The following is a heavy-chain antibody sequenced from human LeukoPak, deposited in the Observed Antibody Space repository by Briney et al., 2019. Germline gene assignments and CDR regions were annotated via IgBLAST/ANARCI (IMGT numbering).Heavy chain of an antibody. J-gene: IGHJ4*02. V-gene: IGHV3-7*01. CDR1: GFTFSSYW. CDR2: IKQDGSEK. D-gene: IGHD2-21*02. CDR3: ARDAVTSTYYFDY. Sequence: PGGSLRLSCAASGFTFSSYWMSWVRQAPGKGLEWVANIKQDGSEKYYVDSVKGRFTISRGNAKNSLYLQMNSLRAEDTAVYYCARDAVTSTYYFDYWGQGTLVTVSS.